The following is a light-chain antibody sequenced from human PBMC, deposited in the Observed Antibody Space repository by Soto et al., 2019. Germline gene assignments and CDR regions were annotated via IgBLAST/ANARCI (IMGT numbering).Light chain of an antibody. CDR3: SSYAGSLEVV. Sequence: QSALTQPPSASGSPGQSVTISCTGTSSDVGGYNYVSWYQQHPGKAPKLMIYEVSKRPSGVPDRFSGSKSCNTASLTVSGLQAEDEADYYCSSYAGSLEVVFGGGTKLTVL. CDR2: EVS. V-gene: IGLV2-8*01. J-gene: IGLJ2*01. CDR1: SSDVGGYNY.